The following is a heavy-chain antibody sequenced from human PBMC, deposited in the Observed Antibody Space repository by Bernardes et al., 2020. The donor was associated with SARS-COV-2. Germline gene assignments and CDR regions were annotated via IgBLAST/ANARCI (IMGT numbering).Heavy chain of an antibody. Sequence: QTLSLTCAISGDSVSSNSAAWNWIRQSPSRGLEWLGMTYYRSRWYNDYAVSVKSRITINPDTSENQFSLHLGSVTPEDTAVYYCAREEGVRMSTVTRFWHFDLWGRGTLVTISS. CDR1: GDSVSSNSAA. J-gene: IGHJ2*01. CDR2: TYYRSRWYN. D-gene: IGHD4-17*01. V-gene: IGHV6-1*01. CDR3: AREEGVRMSTVTRFWHFDL.